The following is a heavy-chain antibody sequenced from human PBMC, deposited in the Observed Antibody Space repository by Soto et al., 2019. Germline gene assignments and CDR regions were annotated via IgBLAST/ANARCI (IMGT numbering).Heavy chain of an antibody. CDR3: ARARGQWLVTTEYDC. V-gene: IGHV1-18*01. Sequence: QVQLVQSGAEVKKPGASVKVSCKASGYTFSSYGISWVRQAPGQGLEWMGWISGYNGNTDYAQSFQGRVILTTDTFTNTVYMELRSLRSDDTAVYYLARARGQWLVTTEYDCWGQGTLVTVSS. CDR2: ISGYNGNT. J-gene: IGHJ4*02. CDR1: GYTFSSYG. D-gene: IGHD6-19*01.